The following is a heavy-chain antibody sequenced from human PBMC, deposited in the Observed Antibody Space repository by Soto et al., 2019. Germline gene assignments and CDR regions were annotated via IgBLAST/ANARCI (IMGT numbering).Heavy chain of an antibody. D-gene: IGHD3-3*01. CDR2: IRSKAYGGTT. CDR3: TRDSVLRFLEWTYDYYYGMDV. Sequence: PGGSLRLSCTASGFTFGDYAMSWFRQAPGKGLEWVGFIRSKAYGGTTEYAASVKGRFTISRDDSKSIAYLQMNSLKTEDTAVYYCTRDSVLRFLEWTYDYYYGMDVWGQGTTVTAP. CDR1: GFTFGDYA. V-gene: IGHV3-49*03. J-gene: IGHJ6*02.